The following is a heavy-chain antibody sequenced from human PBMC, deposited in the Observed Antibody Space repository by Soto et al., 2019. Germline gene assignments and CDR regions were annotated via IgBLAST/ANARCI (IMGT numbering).Heavy chain of an antibody. D-gene: IGHD1-26*01. CDR2: ISSSGSTI. V-gene: IGHV3-11*01. J-gene: IGHJ2*01. CDR1: GFTFSDYY. CDR3: ARDRAWWELSQWYFDL. Sequence: GGSLRLSCAASGFTFSDYYMSWIRQAPGKGLEWVSYISSSGSTIYYADSVKGRFTISRDNAKNSLYLQMNSLRAEDTAVYYCARDRAWWELSQWYFDLWGRGTLVTVSS.